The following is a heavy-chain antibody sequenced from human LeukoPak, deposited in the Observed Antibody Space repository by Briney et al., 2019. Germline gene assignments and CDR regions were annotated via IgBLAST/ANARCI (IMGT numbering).Heavy chain of an antibody. CDR3: AKGNPIYCSSTSCYYPPFDP. Sequence: ASVKVSCKASGYTFTGYYMHWGRQAPGQGLEWMGRINPNSGGTNYAQKFQGRVTMTRDTSISTAYMELSRLRSDDTAVYYCAKGNPIYCSSTSCYYPPFDPWGQGTLVTVSS. V-gene: IGHV1-2*06. J-gene: IGHJ5*02. CDR2: INPNSGGT. CDR1: GYTFTGYY. D-gene: IGHD2-2*01.